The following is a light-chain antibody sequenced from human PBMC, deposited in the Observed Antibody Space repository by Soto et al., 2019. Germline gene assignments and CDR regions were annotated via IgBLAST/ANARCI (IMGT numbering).Light chain of an antibody. Sequence: QSVLAQPASVSGSPGQSITISCTGTSSDVGGYDYVSWYQLHPGKAPKLMVFEVSNRPSGVSYRFSGSKSGNTASLSISGLQAEDEADYYCCSYAGGSYVFGTGTKVTVL. CDR1: SSDVGGYDY. V-gene: IGLV2-14*01. CDR3: CSYAGGSYV. CDR2: EVS. J-gene: IGLJ1*01.